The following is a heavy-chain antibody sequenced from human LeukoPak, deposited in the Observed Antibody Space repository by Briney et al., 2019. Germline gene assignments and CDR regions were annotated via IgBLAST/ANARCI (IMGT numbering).Heavy chain of an antibody. D-gene: IGHD3-9*01. CDR3: ARGLDILTGYNWFDP. J-gene: IGHJ5*02. CDR2: ISSSSSNI. V-gene: IGHV3-48*02. Sequence: PGGSLRLSCAASGFTFSSYSMNWVRQAPGKGLEWVSYISSSSSNINYADSVKGRFTISRDNAKNSLYLQMNSLRDEDTAVYYCARGLDILTGYNWFDPWGQGTLVTVSS. CDR1: GFTFSSYS.